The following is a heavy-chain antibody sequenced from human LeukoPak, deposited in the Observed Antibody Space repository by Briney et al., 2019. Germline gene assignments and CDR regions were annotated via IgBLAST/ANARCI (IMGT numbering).Heavy chain of an antibody. D-gene: IGHD3-22*01. J-gene: IGHJ4*02. CDR3: ARDSLPSSGYGFISY. CDR2: IIPIFGTA. V-gene: IGHV1-69*05. CDR1: GGTFSSYA. Sequence: SVKVSCKASGGTFSSYAISWVRQAPGQGLEWTGRIIPIFGTANYAQKFQGRVTITTDESTSTAYMELSSLRSEDTAVYNCARDSLPSSGYGFISYWGQGTLVTVSS.